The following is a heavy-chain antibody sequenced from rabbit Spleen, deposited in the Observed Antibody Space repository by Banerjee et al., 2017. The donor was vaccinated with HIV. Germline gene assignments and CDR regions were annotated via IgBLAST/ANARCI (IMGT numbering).Heavy chain of an antibody. J-gene: IGHJ6*01. CDR2: INMVTGKS. V-gene: IGHV1S45*01. CDR1: GVSFSDKDV. CDR3: ARDTSSSFSSYGMDL. D-gene: IGHD1-1*01. Sequence: QEQLEESGGGLVKPEGSLTLTCKASGVSFSDKDVMCWVRQAPGKGLEWIACINMVTGKSVYATWAKGRFIMSKTSSTTVTLQMTSLTAADTATYFCARDTSSSFSSYGMDLWGPGTLVTVS.